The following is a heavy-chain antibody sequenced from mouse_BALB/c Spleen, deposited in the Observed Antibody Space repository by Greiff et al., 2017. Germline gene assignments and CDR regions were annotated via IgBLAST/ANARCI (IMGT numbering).Heavy chain of an antibody. V-gene: IGHV5-6-5*01. J-gene: IGHJ4*01. Sequence: EVKLVESGGGLVKPGGSLKLSCAASGFTFSSYAMSWVRQTPEKRLEWVASISSGGSTYYPDSVKGRFTISRDNARNILYLQMSSLRSEDTAMYYCARGYDGYGYAMDYWGQGTSVTVSA. CDR1: GFTFSSYA. CDR3: ARGYDGYGYAMDY. CDR2: ISSGGST. D-gene: IGHD2-3*01.